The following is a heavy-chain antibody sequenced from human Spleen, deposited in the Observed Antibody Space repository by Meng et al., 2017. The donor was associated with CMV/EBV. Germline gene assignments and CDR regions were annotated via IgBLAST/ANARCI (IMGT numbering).Heavy chain of an antibody. Sequence: EVQLVESGGXXXXXGXSLXLSCVVSGFTFSSYSMNWVRQAPGKGLEWVSSITSSSSYIYYADSVQGRFSVSRDNAKNSLFLQMNTLRAEDTAVYYCARDPGSYGPYYFDYWGQGALVTVS. CDR2: ITSSSSYI. CDR3: ARDPGSYGPYYFDY. CDR1: GFTFSSYS. V-gene: IGHV3-21*02. D-gene: IGHD5-18*01. J-gene: IGHJ4*02.